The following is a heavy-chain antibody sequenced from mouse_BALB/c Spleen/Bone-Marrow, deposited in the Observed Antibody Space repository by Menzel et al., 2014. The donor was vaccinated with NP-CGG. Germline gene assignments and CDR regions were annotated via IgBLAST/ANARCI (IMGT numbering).Heavy chain of an antibody. CDR3: SVLKNGGFAY. Sequence: VQLQQPGAELVRSGASIKLSCTAFGLNIKDYYMHWVKQRPEQGLEWIGRIDPGNGDPEYAPKFQAKANVTADTSANTAYLQLNSLTSEDTAVYYCSVLKNGGFAYWGQETLVNIPA. CDR1: GLNIKDYY. J-gene: IGHJ3*01. CDR2: IDPGNGDP. V-gene: IGHV14-4*02.